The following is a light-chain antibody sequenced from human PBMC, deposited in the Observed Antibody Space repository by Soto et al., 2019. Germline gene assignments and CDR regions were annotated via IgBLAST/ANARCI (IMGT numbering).Light chain of an antibody. CDR2: SVS. V-gene: IGKV1-5*01. Sequence: IEMTQYPSTVSASVGARVTITCRASQRVYNWLAWYQRKPGKAPKLLISSVSTLESGVPSRFSGSGSGTEFTLAISRLQPEDLGTYYCQQYTSYLSFGPGTKVDIX. J-gene: IGKJ3*01. CDR1: QRVYNW. CDR3: QQYTSYLS.